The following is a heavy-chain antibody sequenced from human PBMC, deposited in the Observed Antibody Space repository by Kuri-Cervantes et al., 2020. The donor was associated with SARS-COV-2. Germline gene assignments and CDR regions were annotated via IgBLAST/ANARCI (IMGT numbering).Heavy chain of an antibody. CDR3: ASVSRLGGAAKQYYYYYMDV. V-gene: IGHV4-61*02. J-gene: IGHJ6*03. CDR2: IYTSGRT. Sequence: LRLSCTVSGGSISSASYFWNWIRQPAGKGLEWIGRIYTSGRTNYNPSLKSRVTMSVDTSKNQFSLKLTSVTAADTAVYYCASVSRLGGAAKQYYYYYMDVWGKGTTVTVSS. D-gene: IGHD1-26*01. CDR1: GGSISSASYF.